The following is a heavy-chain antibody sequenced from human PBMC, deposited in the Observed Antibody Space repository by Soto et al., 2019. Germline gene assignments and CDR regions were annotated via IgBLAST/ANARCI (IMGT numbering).Heavy chain of an antibody. V-gene: IGHV4-34*01. Sequence: QVQLQQWGAGLLKPSETLSLTCAVYGGSFSGYYWSWIRQPPGKGLEWIGEINHSGSTNYNPSLKSRVTISADTSKNQFSLKLSSVTAADTAVYYCARSPDREAAEYFQHWGQGTLVTVSS. CDR3: ARSPDREAAEYFQH. J-gene: IGHJ1*01. CDR1: GGSFSGYY. CDR2: INHSGST.